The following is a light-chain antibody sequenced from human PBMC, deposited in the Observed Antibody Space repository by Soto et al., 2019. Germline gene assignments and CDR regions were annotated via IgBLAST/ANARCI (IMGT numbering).Light chain of an antibody. CDR3: QQYHSYPFT. CDR2: KAS. V-gene: IGKV1-5*03. CDR1: QSITNW. J-gene: IGKJ3*01. Sequence: DIQMTQSPSTLSASVGDRLSITCRASQSITNWLAWYQQKPGKAPKILIYKASSLQSEVPSRFSGSASGPEFTLTISGLQPDDFATYYCQQYHSYPFTFGPGTKVDIK.